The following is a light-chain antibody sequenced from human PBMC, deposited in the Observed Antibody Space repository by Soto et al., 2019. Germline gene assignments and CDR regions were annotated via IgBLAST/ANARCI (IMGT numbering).Light chain of an antibody. Sequence: EIVLTQSPGTLSLSPGERATLSCRASQSVSSTYLAWYQQKPGQAPRLLIYGTSTRATGIPDRFSGSGSGTDLTLTISRLEPEDFAVYYCQQYGRSPRTFGPGTKVDI. CDR3: QQYGRSPRT. CDR2: GTS. V-gene: IGKV3-20*01. J-gene: IGKJ3*01. CDR1: QSVSSTY.